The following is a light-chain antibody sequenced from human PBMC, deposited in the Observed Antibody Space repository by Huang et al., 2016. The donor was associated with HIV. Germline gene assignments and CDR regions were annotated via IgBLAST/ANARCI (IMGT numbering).Light chain of an antibody. J-gene: IGKJ3*01. Sequence: EIVMTQSPATLSASPGERATLSCRASQSLSSNLAWYQQKPGQAPRLLIYGAATRATGIPARFSGSGSGTEFTLTISSLQSEDFAVYYCQQNNNWPPLFTFGPGTKVDIK. CDR1: QSLSSN. V-gene: IGKV3-15*01. CDR3: QQNNNWPPLFT. CDR2: GAA.